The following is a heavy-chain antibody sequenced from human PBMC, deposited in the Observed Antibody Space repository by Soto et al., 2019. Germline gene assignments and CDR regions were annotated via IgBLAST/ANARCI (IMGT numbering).Heavy chain of an antibody. CDR3: ATGGNDFDY. Sequence: QVQLQESGPGLVKPSETLSLTCTVSVGSISSYYWSWIRQPPGKGLEWIGYIYYSGSTNYNPSLKSRVTISVDTSKNQFSLKLSSVTAADTAVYYCATGGNDFDYWGQGTLVTVSS. J-gene: IGHJ4*02. CDR2: IYYSGST. D-gene: IGHD2-15*01. V-gene: IGHV4-59*01. CDR1: VGSISSYY.